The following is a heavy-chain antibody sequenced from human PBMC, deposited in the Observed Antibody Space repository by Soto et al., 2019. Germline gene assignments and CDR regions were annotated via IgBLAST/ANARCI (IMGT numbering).Heavy chain of an antibody. V-gene: IGHV4-30-4*01. D-gene: IGHD6-13*01. Sequence: SETLSLTCTVSGGSISSGDYYWSWIRQPPGKGLEWIAYIYYSGNTYYNPSLKSRVTISIDTSKNQFSLKLSAVTAADTAVYYCVRDPSRIAAGDYWGQGSLVTVS. CDR3: VRDPSRIAAGDY. CDR1: GGSISSGDYY. CDR2: IYYSGNT. J-gene: IGHJ4*02.